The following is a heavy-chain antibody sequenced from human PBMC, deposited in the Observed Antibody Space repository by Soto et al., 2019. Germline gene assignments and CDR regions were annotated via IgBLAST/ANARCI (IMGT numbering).Heavy chain of an antibody. D-gene: IGHD6-19*01. J-gene: IGHJ6*02. CDR2: INPNSGGT. CDR1: GYPFTGYY. Sequence: VASVKVSCKASGYPFTGYYMHWVRQAPGQGLEWMGWINPNSGGTNYAQKFQGRVTMTRDTSISTAYMELSRLRSDDTAVYYCATDLVAVAHRRDVWRQGTTVTVTS. V-gene: IGHV1-2*02. CDR3: ATDLVAVAHRRDV.